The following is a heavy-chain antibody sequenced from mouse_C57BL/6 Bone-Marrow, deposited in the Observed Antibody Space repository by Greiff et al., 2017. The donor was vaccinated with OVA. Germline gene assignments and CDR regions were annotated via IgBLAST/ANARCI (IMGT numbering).Heavy chain of an antibody. CDR1: GYTFTDHT. CDR3: ARPYGNYCWYVDV. D-gene: IGHD2-1*01. V-gene: IGHV1-78*01. Sequence: VQLQQSDAELVKPGASVKISCKVSGYTFTDHTIHWMKQRPEQGLEWIGYIYPRDGSTKYNEKFKGKATLTADKSSSTAYMQLNSLTSEDAAVYFCARPYGNYCWYVDVWGTGTTVTVSS. CDR2: IYPRDGST. J-gene: IGHJ1*03.